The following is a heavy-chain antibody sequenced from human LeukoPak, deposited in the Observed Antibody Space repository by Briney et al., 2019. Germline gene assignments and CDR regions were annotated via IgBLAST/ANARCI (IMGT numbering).Heavy chain of an antibody. J-gene: IGHJ4*02. CDR2: ISGSGGSA. Sequence: GSLRLSCAAPGFAFSSYAMSWVRQAPGNGLEWKSAISGSGGSAYYADSVKGRSTTSSDNSKTKVSLPMNSMRAEGTSVYYCAKALQLWLRASFDYWGQGTLVTVSS. V-gene: IGHV3-23*01. D-gene: IGHD5-18*01. CDR3: AKALQLWLRASFDY. CDR1: GFAFSSYA.